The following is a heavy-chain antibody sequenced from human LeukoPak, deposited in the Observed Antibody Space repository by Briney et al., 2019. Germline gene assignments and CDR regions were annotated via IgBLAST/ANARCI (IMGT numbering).Heavy chain of an antibody. CDR3: AKEGFDS. Sequence: GSLRXXXAASXFTFSSYVMRRGRQAPGKVLEWVSTISNSGGTTYYAHSLKGLFTISRDNSKNTLYLQMNSLRAEDTAVYYCAKEGFDSWGQGTLVTVSS. CDR1: XFTFSSYV. V-gene: IGHV3-23*01. CDR2: ISNSGGTT. J-gene: IGHJ4*02.